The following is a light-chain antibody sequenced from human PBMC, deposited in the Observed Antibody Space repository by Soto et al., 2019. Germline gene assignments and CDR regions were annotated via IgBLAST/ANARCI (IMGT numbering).Light chain of an antibody. V-gene: IGKV3-11*01. J-gene: IGKJ4*01. CDR2: DAS. Sequence: EIVLTQSPATLSLSPWERATLSFRAGQSVSSYLAWYQQKPGQAPRLLIYDASNRATGIPARFSGSGSGTDFTLTISSLEPEDFAVYYCQQRSNWLTFGGGTKVEIK. CDR3: QQRSNWLT. CDR1: QSVSSY.